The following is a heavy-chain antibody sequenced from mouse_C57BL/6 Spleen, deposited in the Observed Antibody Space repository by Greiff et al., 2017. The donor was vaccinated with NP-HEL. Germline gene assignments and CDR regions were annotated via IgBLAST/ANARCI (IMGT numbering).Heavy chain of an antibody. CDR1: GFSLTSYG. CDR2: IWSGGST. J-gene: IGHJ4*01. Sequence: QVQLKESGPGLVQPSQSLSITCTVSGFSLTSYGVHWVRQSPGKGLEWLGVIWSGGSTDYNAAFISRLSISKDNSKTQAFFKMNSLQADDTAIYCCASLILVKEEYAMDYWGQGTSVTVSS. V-gene: IGHV2-2*01. D-gene: IGHD1-3*01. CDR3: ASLILVKEEYAMDY.